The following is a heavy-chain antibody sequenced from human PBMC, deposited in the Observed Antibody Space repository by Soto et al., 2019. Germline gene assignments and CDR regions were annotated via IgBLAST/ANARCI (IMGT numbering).Heavy chain of an antibody. CDR2: ITTSDDIT. V-gene: IGHV3-23*01. J-gene: IGHJ5*02. CDR1: GFIFKDFA. Sequence: EVQLFESGGGLVEPGESLRLSCAASGFIFKDFAMSWVRQAPGKGLEWVSTITTSDDITYSADSVRGRFTISRDNSANTLFLQMSSLRGDDTATYYCTMGDSSGYFDPSSGYSTPDHWGQGTLVTVSS. CDR3: TMGDSSGYFDPSSGYSTPDH. D-gene: IGHD3-3*01.